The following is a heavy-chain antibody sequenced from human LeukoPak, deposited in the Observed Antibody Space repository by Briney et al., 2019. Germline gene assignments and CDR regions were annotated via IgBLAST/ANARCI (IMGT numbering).Heavy chain of an antibody. Sequence: PGGSLRLSCAASGFTFSSYAMHWVRQAPGKGLEWVAVISYDGSNKYYADSVKGRLTISRDNSKNTLYLQMNSLRVEDTAVYYCARGSDTAMSDAFDIWGQGTMVTVSS. CDR1: GFTFSSYA. V-gene: IGHV3-30-3*01. D-gene: IGHD5-18*01. J-gene: IGHJ3*02. CDR2: ISYDGSNK. CDR3: ARGSDTAMSDAFDI.